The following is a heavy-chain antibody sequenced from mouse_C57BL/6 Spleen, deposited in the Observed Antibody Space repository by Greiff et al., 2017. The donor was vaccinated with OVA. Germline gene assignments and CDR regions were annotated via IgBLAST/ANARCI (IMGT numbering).Heavy chain of an antibody. CDR1: GFTFSDYY. V-gene: IGHV5-16*01. CDR3: ARGIYYYGSSYFDY. CDR2: INYDGSST. D-gene: IGHD1-1*01. J-gene: IGHJ2*01. Sequence: LQQSEGGLVQPGSSMKLSCTASGFTFSDYYMAWVRQVPEKGLEWVANINYDGSSTYYLDSLKSRFIISRDNAKNILYLQMSSLKSEDTATYYCARGIYYYGSSYFDYWGQGTTLTVSS.